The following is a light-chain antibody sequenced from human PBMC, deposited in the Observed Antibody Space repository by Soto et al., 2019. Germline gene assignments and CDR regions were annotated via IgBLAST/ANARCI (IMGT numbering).Light chain of an antibody. J-gene: IGKJ4*01. CDR1: QDISNY. V-gene: IGKV1-33*01. Sequence: DIQMTQSPSSLSASVGDRVTITCQASQDISNYLNWYQQKPGKAPKLLIYDASNLETGVPSMFSGGGSGTDFTFTISSLQPEDIATYYCQQYDNLPLTFGGGTKVEIK. CDR3: QQYDNLPLT. CDR2: DAS.